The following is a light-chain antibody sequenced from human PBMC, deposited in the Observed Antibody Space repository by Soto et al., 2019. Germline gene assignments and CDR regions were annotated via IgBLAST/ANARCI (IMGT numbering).Light chain of an antibody. V-gene: IGLV1-40*01. CDR3: QSYDRSLRGYVL. CDR2: DNT. CDR1: SANIGAGFD. Sequence: VLTQPPSVSGAPGQRVTISCTGSSANIGAGFDVHWYQQFPGTAPKLLIYDNTHRPSGVPDRFSASKSGGSASLAITGLQAEDEADYYCQSYDRSLRGYVLFGGGTKLTVL. J-gene: IGLJ2*01.